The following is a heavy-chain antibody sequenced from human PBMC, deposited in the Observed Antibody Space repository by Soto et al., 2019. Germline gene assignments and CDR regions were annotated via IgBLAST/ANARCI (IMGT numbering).Heavy chain of an antibody. D-gene: IGHD3-10*01. V-gene: IGHV1-69*06. CDR2: IIPIFGTA. CDR3: ARDSDTMVRGGGALYGMDV. J-gene: IGHJ6*02. CDR1: GGTFRSYA. Sequence: GAAVKVSCKASGGTFRSYAISWVRQAPGQGLEWMGGIIPIFGTANYAQKFQGRVTITADKSTSTAYMELSSLRSEDTAVYYCARDSDTMVRGGGALYGMDVWGQGTTVTVSS.